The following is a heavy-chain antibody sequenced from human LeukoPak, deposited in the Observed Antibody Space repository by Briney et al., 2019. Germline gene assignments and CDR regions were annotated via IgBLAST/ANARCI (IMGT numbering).Heavy chain of an antibody. CDR3: AKLNSGRYCSGGSCYVGAFDI. V-gene: IGHV3-53*05. D-gene: IGHD2-15*01. Sequence: GGSLRLSCAASGFTVSSNYMSWVRQAPGEGLGWVSVIYSGGSTYYADSVKGRFTTSRDNSKNTLYLQMNSLRAEDTAVYYCAKLNSGRYCSGGSCYVGAFDIWGQGTMVTVSS. CDR2: IYSGGST. J-gene: IGHJ3*02. CDR1: GFTVSSNY.